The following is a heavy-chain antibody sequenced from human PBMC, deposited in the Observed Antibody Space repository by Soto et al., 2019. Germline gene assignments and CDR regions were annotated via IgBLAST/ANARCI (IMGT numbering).Heavy chain of an antibody. CDR1: GYTFTSYA. V-gene: IGHV1-3*01. CDR3: AREGYDFWSGYSGFDY. Sequence: ASVKVSCKASGYTFTSYAMHWVRQAPGQRLEWMGWINAGNGNTKYSQKFQGRVTITRDTSASTAYMELSSLRSEDTAVYYCAREGYDFWSGYSGFDYWGQGTLVTVSS. CDR2: INAGNGNT. J-gene: IGHJ4*02. D-gene: IGHD3-3*01.